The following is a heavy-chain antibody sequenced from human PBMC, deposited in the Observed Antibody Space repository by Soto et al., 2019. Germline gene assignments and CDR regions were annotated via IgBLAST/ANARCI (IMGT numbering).Heavy chain of an antibody. D-gene: IGHD2-15*01. Sequence: EVQLVESGGGLVQPGRSLRLSCAASGFTFDDYAMHWVRQAPGKGLEWGSGTSWTSGSIGYADSVKGRFTISRDNAKNSLYLQMNSLGAEDTALYYCAKDINILVVAANPGYFDYWCQGTMVTVSS. CDR1: GFTFDDYA. J-gene: IGHJ4*02. V-gene: IGHV3-9*01. CDR2: TSWTSGSI. CDR3: AKDINILVVAANPGYFDY.